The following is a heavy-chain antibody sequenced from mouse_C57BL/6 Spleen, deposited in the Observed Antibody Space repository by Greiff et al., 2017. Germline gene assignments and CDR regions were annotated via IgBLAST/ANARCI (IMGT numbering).Heavy chain of an antibody. CDR2: INYDGSST. CDR1: GFTFSDYY. Sequence: EVHLVESEGGLVQPGSSMRLSCTASGFTFSDYYMAWVRQVPEKGLEWVANINYDGSSTYYLDSLKSRFIISRDNAKNILYLQMSSLKSEDTATYYCARDPYYYGSPFDYWGQGTTLTVSS. CDR3: ARDPYYYGSPFDY. D-gene: IGHD1-1*01. V-gene: IGHV5-16*01. J-gene: IGHJ2*01.